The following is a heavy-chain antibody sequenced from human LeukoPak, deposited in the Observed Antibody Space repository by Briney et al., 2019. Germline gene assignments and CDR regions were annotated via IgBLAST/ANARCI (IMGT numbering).Heavy chain of an antibody. Sequence: SVKVSCKASGFTFTSSAMQWVRQARGQRLEWIGWIVVGSGNTNYAQKFQERVTITRDMSTSTAYMELSGLRSEDTAVYYCAADPVYYYDSSGYPTFGYWGQGTLVTVSS. CDR1: GFTFTSSA. V-gene: IGHV1-58*02. J-gene: IGHJ4*02. CDR2: IVVGSGNT. CDR3: AADPVYYYDSSGYPTFGY. D-gene: IGHD3-22*01.